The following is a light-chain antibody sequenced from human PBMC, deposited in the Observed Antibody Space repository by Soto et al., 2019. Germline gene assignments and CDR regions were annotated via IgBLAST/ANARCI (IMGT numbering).Light chain of an antibody. Sequence: QSVLTQPPSVSGAPGQKVIISCTGSLSNIGAGYDVHWYQQLPGTAPKLLIYGNSNRPSGVPDRLSGSKSGTSASLAITGLQVEDEADYYCQSYDSSLSAAVFGGGTKLTV. J-gene: IGLJ2*01. CDR1: LSNIGAGYD. V-gene: IGLV1-40*01. CDR2: GNS. CDR3: QSYDSSLSAAV.